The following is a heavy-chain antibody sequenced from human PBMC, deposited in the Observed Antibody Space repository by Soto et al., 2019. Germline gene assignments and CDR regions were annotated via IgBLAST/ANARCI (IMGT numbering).Heavy chain of an antibody. V-gene: IGHV3-30-3*01. CDR2: ISYDGSNK. D-gene: IGHD3-9*01. Sequence: GGSLRLSCAASGFTFSSYAMHWVRQAPGKGLEWVAVISYDGSNKYYADSVKGRFTISRDNSKNTLYLQMNSLRAEDTAVYYCARRDILTGYDAFDIWGQGTMVTVSS. CDR3: ARRDILTGYDAFDI. J-gene: IGHJ3*02. CDR1: GFTFSSYA.